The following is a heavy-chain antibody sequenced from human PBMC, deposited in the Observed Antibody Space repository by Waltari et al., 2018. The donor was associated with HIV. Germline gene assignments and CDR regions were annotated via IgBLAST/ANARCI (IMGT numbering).Heavy chain of an antibody. Sequence: QVQLVESGGGVVQPGRSLRLSCAASGFTFSSYGMHWVRQAPGKGLGWVAVIWYDGSNKYYADSVKGRFTISRDNSKNTLYLQMNSLRAEDTAVYYCARDVGSYYDSSGYYLYWGQGTLVTVSS. CDR2: IWYDGSNK. CDR1: GFTFSSYG. D-gene: IGHD3-22*01. J-gene: IGHJ4*02. CDR3: ARDVGSYYDSSGYYLY. V-gene: IGHV3-33*01.